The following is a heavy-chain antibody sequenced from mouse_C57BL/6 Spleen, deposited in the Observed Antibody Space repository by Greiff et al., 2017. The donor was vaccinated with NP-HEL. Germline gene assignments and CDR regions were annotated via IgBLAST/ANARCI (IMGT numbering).Heavy chain of an antibody. J-gene: IGHJ4*01. D-gene: IGHD1-1*01. Sequence: QVQLQQPGAELVKPGASVKLSCKASGYTFTSYWMHWVKQRPGQGLEWIGMIHPNSGSTNYNEKFKSKATLTVDKSSSTAYMQLSSLTSEDSAVYYCAREEEVVDYAMDYWGQGTSVTVSS. CDR3: AREEEVVDYAMDY. V-gene: IGHV1-64*01. CDR1: GYTFTSYW. CDR2: IHPNSGST.